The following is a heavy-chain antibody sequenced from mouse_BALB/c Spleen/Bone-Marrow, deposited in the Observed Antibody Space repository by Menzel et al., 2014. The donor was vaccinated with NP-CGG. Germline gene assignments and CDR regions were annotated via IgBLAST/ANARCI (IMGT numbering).Heavy chain of an antibody. CDR3: ARGGSTMITTFAY. CDR1: GYTFPDYA. D-gene: IGHD2-4*01. CDR2: MGTYYGDA. V-gene: IGHV1S137*01. J-gene: IGHJ3*01. Sequence: VQLQQSGAELVRPGVSVKISCKGSGYTFPDYAMHWVKKSNAKSLEGIGVMGTYYGDASSNQKFKGKATMTVDKFSSTAYMELARLTSEDSAIYYCARGGSTMITTFAYWGQGTLVTVSA.